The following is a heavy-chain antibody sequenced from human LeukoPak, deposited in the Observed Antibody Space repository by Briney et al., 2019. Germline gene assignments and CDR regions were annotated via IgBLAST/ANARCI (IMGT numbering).Heavy chain of an antibody. CDR1: GYTFTGYY. Sequence: GASVKVSCKASGYTFTGYYMHWVRQAPGQGLEWMGWINPNSGGTNYAQKFQGRVTMTRDTSISTAYMELSRLRSDDTAVYYCARGGFVVVPAAMAGWFDPWGQGTLVTVSP. CDR2: INPNSGGT. J-gene: IGHJ5*02. V-gene: IGHV1-2*02. D-gene: IGHD2-2*01. CDR3: ARGGFVVVPAAMAGWFDP.